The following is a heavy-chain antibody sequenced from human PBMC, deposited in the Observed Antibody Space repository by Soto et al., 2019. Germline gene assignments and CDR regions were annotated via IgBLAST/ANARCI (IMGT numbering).Heavy chain of an antibody. CDR2: LYSSDGT. CDR3: APGLLREHAVDI. D-gene: IGHD2-15*01. Sequence: DVQLEESGGGSIQPGGSLRLSCAASGFSFSGKNYLTWVRQAPGKGLEWVSALYSSDGTYYAASVKGRITVSRDNSKNSFYLQLHSLRPEDTVLYFCAPGLLREHAVDIWGVGTMVPVSS. CDR1: GFSFSGKNY. J-gene: IGHJ3*02. V-gene: IGHV3-53*01.